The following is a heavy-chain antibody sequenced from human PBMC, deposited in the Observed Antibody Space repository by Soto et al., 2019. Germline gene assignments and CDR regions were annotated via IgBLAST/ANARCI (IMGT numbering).Heavy chain of an antibody. V-gene: IGHV4-34*01. CDR1: GGSFSGYY. CDR3: ARPAADDYYYYGMDV. Sequence: PSETLSLTCAVYGGSFSGYYWSWIRQPPGKGLEWIGEINHSGSTNYNPSLKSRVTISVDTSKNQFSLKLSSVTAADTAVYYCARPAADDYYYYGMDVWGQGTTVTVSS. CDR2: INHSGST. D-gene: IGHD6-13*01. J-gene: IGHJ6*02.